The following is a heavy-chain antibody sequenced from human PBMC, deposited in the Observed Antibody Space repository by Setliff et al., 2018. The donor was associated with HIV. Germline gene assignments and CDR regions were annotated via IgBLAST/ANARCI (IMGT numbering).Heavy chain of an antibody. CDR3: ARGVSSSWYLKVGYYFDY. Sequence: ASVKVSCKASGYTFTSYGMNWVRQAPGQGLEWMGWINTNTGNPTYAQGFTGRFVFSLDTSVSTASLHIISLKAEDTAVYYCARGVSSSWYLKVGYYFDYWGQGTLVTVSS. D-gene: IGHD6-13*01. J-gene: IGHJ4*02. CDR1: GYTFTSYG. CDR2: INTNTGNP. V-gene: IGHV7-4-1*02.